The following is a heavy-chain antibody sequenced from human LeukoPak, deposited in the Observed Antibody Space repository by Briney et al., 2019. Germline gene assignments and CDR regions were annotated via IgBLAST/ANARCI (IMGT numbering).Heavy chain of an antibody. J-gene: IGHJ5*02. Sequence: SETLSLTCTVSGGSISSYYWSWIRQPPGKGLEWIGYNYYSGSTNYNPSLKSRVTISVDTSKNQFSLKLSSVTAADTAVYYCARSVVVTKWFVPWGQGTLVSVPS. CDR2: NYYSGST. V-gene: IGHV4-59*08. D-gene: IGHD3-22*01. CDR3: ARSVVVTKWFVP. CDR1: GGSISSYY.